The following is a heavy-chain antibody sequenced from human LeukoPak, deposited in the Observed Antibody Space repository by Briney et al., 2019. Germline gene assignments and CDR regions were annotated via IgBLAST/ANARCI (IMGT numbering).Heavy chain of an antibody. Sequence: GASVKVSCKASGYTFTDYYMHWVRQAPAQGLEWMGWINPNSGGTDYAQKFQGRVTMTRDTSISTAYMELSSLRSDDTAVYYCARDSHSSGWYLPDYWGQGTLVTVSS. CDR1: GYTFTDYY. J-gene: IGHJ4*02. V-gene: IGHV1-2*02. CDR2: INPNSGGT. CDR3: ARDSHSSGWYLPDY. D-gene: IGHD6-19*01.